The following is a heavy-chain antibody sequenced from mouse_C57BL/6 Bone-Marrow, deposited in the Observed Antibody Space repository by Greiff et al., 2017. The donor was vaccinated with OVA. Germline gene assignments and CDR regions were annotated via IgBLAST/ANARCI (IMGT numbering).Heavy chain of an antibody. J-gene: IGHJ2*01. CDR2: IYPGGGYT. CDR3: AREGGGPLRYFDY. Sequence: VQLQQSGAELVRPGTSVKMSCKASGYTFTNYWIGWAKQRPGHGLEWIGDIYPGGGYTKYNEKFKGKATLTADKSSSTAYMQFSSLTSEDSAIYYCAREGGGPLRYFDYWGQGTTLTVSS. CDR1: GYTFTNYW. V-gene: IGHV1-63*01.